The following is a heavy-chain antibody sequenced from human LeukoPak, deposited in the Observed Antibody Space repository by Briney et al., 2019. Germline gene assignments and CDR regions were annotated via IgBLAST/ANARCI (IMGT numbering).Heavy chain of an antibody. CDR1: GFTFSSYA. Sequence: GGSLRLSCAASGFTFSSYAMSWVRQAPGKGLEWVSAISGSGGSTYYADSVKDRFTISRDNSKNTLYLQMNSLRAEDTAVYYCAKSMVRGVMGYYYGMDVWGQGTTATVSS. J-gene: IGHJ6*02. CDR3: AKSMVRGVMGYYYGMDV. V-gene: IGHV3-23*01. D-gene: IGHD3-10*01. CDR2: ISGSGGST.